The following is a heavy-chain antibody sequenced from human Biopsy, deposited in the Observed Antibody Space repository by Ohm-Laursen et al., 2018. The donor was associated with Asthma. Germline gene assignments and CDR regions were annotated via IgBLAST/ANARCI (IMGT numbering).Heavy chain of an antibody. CDR1: GFTFGDYC. Sequence: SLRPSCSASGFTFGDYCMSWVRQVPGQGLEWVANIKHDGSEKNHVDSLKGRFTISRDNAKNLLFLQMNGLRAEDTAVYYCARTFHFWSPYHAEHYQLWGQGTLVTVSS. CDR3: ARTFHFWSPYHAEHYQL. V-gene: IGHV3-7*01. CDR2: IKHDGSEK. D-gene: IGHD3-3*01. J-gene: IGHJ1*01.